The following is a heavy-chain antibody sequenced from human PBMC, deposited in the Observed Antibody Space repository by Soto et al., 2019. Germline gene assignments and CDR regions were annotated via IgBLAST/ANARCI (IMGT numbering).Heavy chain of an antibody. V-gene: IGHV1-69*01. CDR2: IIPIFGTA. D-gene: IGHD1-26*01. CDR3: AREYSGSPGSYYYYGMGV. Sequence: QVQLVQSGAEVKKPGSSVKVSCKASGGTFSSYAISWVRQAPGQGLEWMGGIIPIFGTANYAQKFQGRVTITAEESTSTAYMELSSLRSEDTAVYYCAREYSGSPGSYYYYGMGVWGQGTTVTVSS. J-gene: IGHJ6*02. CDR1: GGTFSSYA.